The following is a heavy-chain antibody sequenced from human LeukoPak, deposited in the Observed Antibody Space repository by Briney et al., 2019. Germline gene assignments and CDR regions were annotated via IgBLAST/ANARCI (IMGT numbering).Heavy chain of an antibody. D-gene: IGHD5-18*01. Sequence: PSETLSLTCAVSGGSITASYWSWIRQPAGKGLEWIGRISTSGTTNYNPSFKSRVTMSVDTSMNQFSLKLSSVTAADTAVYYCARRGLGYSYGQDTFKRYYYYYMDVWGKGTTVTISS. V-gene: IGHV4-4*07. CDR1: GGSITASY. J-gene: IGHJ6*03. CDR2: ISTSGTT. CDR3: ARRGLGYSYGQDTFKRYYYYYMDV.